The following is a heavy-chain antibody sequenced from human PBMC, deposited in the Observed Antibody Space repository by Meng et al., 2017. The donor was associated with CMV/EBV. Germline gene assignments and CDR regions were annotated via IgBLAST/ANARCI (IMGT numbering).Heavy chain of an antibody. J-gene: IGHJ4*02. D-gene: IGHD3-22*01. CDR2: IYYSGST. Sequence: QVQRQEPGPGLVKPSQTLSLTCTVSGGSISSGDYYWSWIRQPPGKGLEWIGYIYYSGSTYYNPSLKSRVTISVDTSKNQFSLKLSSVTAADTAVYYCARAAPDYYDSSGPPDYWGQGTLVTVSS. CDR1: GGSISSGDYY. V-gene: IGHV4-30-4*08. CDR3: ARAAPDYYDSSGPPDY.